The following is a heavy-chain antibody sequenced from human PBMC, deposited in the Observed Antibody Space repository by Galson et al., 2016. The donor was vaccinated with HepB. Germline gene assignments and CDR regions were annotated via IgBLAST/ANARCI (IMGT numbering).Heavy chain of an antibody. CDR2: IYYGGTT. CDR3: ASGDDILTGYYYVPDV. Sequence: SETLSLTCTVSGGSISSRNHYWGWIRQPPGKGLEWIGNIYYGGTTYYNPSLKSRVTISVDTSKNQFSLNLSSVTAADTAVYYCASGDDILTGYYYVPDVWGQGTTVTVSS. D-gene: IGHD3-9*01. CDR1: GGSISSRNHY. V-gene: IGHV4-39*01. J-gene: IGHJ6*02.